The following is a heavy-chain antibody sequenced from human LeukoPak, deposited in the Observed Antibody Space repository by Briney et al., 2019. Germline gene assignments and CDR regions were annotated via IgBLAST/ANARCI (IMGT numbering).Heavy chain of an antibody. CDR1: GGSISSGSYY. CDR2: IYTSGST. J-gene: IGHJ3*02. Sequence: SETLSLTCTVPGGSISSGSYYWSWIRQPAGKGLEWIGRIYTSGSTNYNPSLKGRVTISVDTSKNQFSLKLSAVTAADTAVYYCARDQRWGPLGAFDIWGQGTMVTVSS. V-gene: IGHV4-61*02. CDR3: ARDQRWGPLGAFDI. D-gene: IGHD1-26*01.